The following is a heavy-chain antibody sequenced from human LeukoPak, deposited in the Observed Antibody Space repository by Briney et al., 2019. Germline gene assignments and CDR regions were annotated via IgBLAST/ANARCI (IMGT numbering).Heavy chain of an antibody. CDR3: ASAAYQLLSPSRFDP. D-gene: IGHD2-2*01. CDR2: INHSGST. CDR1: GGSFSGYY. J-gene: IGHJ5*02. Sequence: SETLSLTCAVYGGSFSGYYWSWIRQPPGKGLEWIGEINHSGSTNYNPSLKSRVTISVDTSKNQFSLKLSSVTAADTAVYYCASAAYQLLSPSRFDPWGQGTLVTVSS. V-gene: IGHV4-34*01.